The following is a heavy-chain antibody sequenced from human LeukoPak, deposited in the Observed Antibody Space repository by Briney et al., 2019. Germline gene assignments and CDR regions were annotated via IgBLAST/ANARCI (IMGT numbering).Heavy chain of an antibody. CDR1: GFTFSSYG. Sequence: GGSLRLSCAASGFTFSSYGMHWVRQAPGKGLEWVAFIRYDGSNKYYADSVKGRFTISRDNSKNTLYLQMNSLRAEDTAVYYCARDYHLTSGSYYFDYWGQGTLVTVSS. J-gene: IGHJ4*02. D-gene: IGHD1-26*01. V-gene: IGHV3-30*02. CDR3: ARDYHLTSGSYYFDY. CDR2: IRYDGSNK.